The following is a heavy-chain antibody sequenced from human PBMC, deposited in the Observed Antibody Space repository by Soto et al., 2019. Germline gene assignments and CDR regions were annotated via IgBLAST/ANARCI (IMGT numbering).Heavy chain of an antibody. V-gene: IGHV3-23*01. J-gene: IGHJ4*02. CDR3: AQDHDGYDYVECFDY. D-gene: IGHD5-12*01. Sequence: EVQLLESGGGLVQPGGSLRLSCAASGFTFSSYAMSWVRQAPGKGLEWVSAISGSGGSTYYADSVKGRFTISRDNSKNTLYLQMNSLRAEDTAVYYCAQDHDGYDYVECFDYWGQGTLVPVSS. CDR1: GFTFSSYA. CDR2: ISGSGGST.